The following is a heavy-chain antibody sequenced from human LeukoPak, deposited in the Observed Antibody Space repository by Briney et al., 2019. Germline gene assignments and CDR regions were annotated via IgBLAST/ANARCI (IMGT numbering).Heavy chain of an antibody. V-gene: IGHV4-59*01. CDR2: ISDSGNA. J-gene: IGHJ4*02. CDR3: ARTRKTYYDSSGYYSAFDC. CDR1: GGSISSYY. Sequence: NPSETLSLTCSVSGGSISSYYWTWIRQPPGKGLEWIGYISDSGNANYNPSLQSQVSISVDTSKNQFSLKLSSVTAADTAVYYCARTRKTYYDSSGYYSAFDCWGQGILVTVSS. D-gene: IGHD3-22*01.